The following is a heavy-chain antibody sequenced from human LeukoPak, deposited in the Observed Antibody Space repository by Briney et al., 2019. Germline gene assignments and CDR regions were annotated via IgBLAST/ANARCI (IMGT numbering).Heavy chain of an antibody. CDR1: GGSISSDY. CDR2: IYPSGST. CDR3: AKSYFDYSTYYSYYFNL. J-gene: IGHJ4*02. D-gene: IGHD4-11*01. V-gene: IGHV4-4*09. Sequence: PSETLSLTCTVSGGSISSDYWSWIRQPPGRGLEWIGYIYPSGSTNYHPSLKSRVTISVDTSKNHFALNLSSVTAADTAVYYCAKSYFDYSTYYSYYFNLWGQGALSPSPQ.